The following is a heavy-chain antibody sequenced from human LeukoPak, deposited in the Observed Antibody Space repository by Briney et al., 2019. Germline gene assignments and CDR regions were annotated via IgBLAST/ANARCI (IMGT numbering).Heavy chain of an antibody. D-gene: IGHD6-19*01. V-gene: IGHV3-30*02. J-gene: IGHJ4*02. CDR3: AKSQSSGWLYYFDY. CDR1: GFTFSSYG. Sequence: GGSLRLSCAASGFTFSSYGMHWVRQAPGKGLEWVAFIWYDGSNKYYADSVKGRFTISRDNSKNTLYLQMNSLRVEDTAVYYCAKSQSSGWLYYFDYWGQGILVTVSS. CDR2: IWYDGSNK.